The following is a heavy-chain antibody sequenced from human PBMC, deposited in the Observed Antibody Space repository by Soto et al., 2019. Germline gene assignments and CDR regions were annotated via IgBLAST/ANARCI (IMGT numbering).Heavy chain of an antibody. J-gene: IGHJ6*02. V-gene: IGHV3-74*01. CDR2: INSDGSST. D-gene: IGHD6-6*01. CDR3: ARYSRSSAGYYFGMDV. Sequence: GGSLRLSCAASGFTFSSYWMHWIRQAPGKGLVWVSRINSDGSSTSYADFVKGRFTISRDNAKNTLYLQMNSLRAEDTAVYYCARYSRSSAGYYFGMDVWGQGXTVTVSS. CDR1: GFTFSSYW.